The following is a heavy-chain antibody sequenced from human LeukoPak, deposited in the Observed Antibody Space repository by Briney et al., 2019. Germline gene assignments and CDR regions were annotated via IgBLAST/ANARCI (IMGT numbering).Heavy chain of an antibody. CDR2: IKEDGSEK. Sequence: LSGGSLRLSCAASGFTFSNYWMSWVHQAPGKGLEWVANIKEDGSEKYYVDSVKGRFTISRDNAKNSLYLQMNSLRAEDTAVYYCARTIRGYWGQGTLVTVSS. CDR3: ARTIRGY. CDR1: GFTFSNYW. V-gene: IGHV3-7*01. D-gene: IGHD3-10*01. J-gene: IGHJ4*02.